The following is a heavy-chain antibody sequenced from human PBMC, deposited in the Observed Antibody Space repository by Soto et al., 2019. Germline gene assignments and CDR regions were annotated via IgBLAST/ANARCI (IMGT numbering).Heavy chain of an antibody. V-gene: IGHV3-30-3*01. J-gene: IGHJ6*02. CDR1: GFTFSRSA. CDR3: ARGEKILDGMDV. CDR2: ISYDGSNK. Sequence: GGSLRLSCAASGFTFSRSAMHWVRQAPGKGLEWVAVISYDGSNKYYADSVKGRFTISRDNSKNTLYLQMNSLRAEDTAVYYCARGEKILDGMDVWGQGTTVTVSS. D-gene: IGHD3-3*01.